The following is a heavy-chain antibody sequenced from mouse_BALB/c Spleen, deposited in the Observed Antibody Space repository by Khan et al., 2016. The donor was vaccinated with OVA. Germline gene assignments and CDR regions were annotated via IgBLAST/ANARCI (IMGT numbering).Heavy chain of an antibody. CDR2: ISANNSYI. CDR1: GFTFSDYY. CDR3: VRGYYGDPFAY. D-gene: IGHD2-13*01. J-gene: IGHJ3*01. V-gene: IGHV5-4*02. Sequence: EVELVESGGGLMKPGGSLKLSCAASGFTFSDYYMYWVRQTPEKRLEWVATISANNSYIYYPDNVKGRFTISRDTANNNLYLQMNSLRSEDTAMYYCVRGYYGDPFAYWGQGILVTVSA.